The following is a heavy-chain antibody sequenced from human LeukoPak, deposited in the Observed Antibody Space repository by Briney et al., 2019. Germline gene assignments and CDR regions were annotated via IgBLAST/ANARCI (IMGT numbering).Heavy chain of an antibody. J-gene: IGHJ3*02. CDR1: GFTFSSYS. CDR2: ISSSSSYI. V-gene: IGHV3-21*01. CDR3: ASGTLGAAMVRSGAFDI. Sequence: GGSLRLSCAASGFTFSSYSMNWVRQAPGKGLEWVSSISSSSSYIYYADSVKGRFTISRDNAKNSLYLQMNSLRAEDTAVYYCASGTLGAAMVRSGAFDIWGQGTMVTVSS. D-gene: IGHD5-18*01.